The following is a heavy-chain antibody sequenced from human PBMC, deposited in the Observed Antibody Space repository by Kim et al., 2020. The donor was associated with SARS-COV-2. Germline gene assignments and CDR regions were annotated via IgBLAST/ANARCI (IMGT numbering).Heavy chain of an antibody. Sequence: LKSRVTISVDTSKNQFSLKLSSVTAADTAVYYCARRPVGGYVPAAKFFDYWGQGTLVTVSS. V-gene: IGHV4-39*01. J-gene: IGHJ4*02. CDR3: ARRPVGGYVPAAKFFDY. D-gene: IGHD2-2*01.